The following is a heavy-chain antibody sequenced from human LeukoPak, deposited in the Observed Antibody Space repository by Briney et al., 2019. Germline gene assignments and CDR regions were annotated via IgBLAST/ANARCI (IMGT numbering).Heavy chain of an antibody. Sequence: SETLSLTCAVYGGSFSGYYWSWIRQPPGKGLEWIGSIYYTGNTYYNASLKSRVTISIDTSKNQISLRLTSVTATDTAIYYCARQTGSGLFILPGGQGTLVTVSS. V-gene: IGHV4-34*01. J-gene: IGHJ4*02. CDR3: ARQTGSGLFILP. CDR2: IYYTGNT. CDR1: GGSFSGYY. D-gene: IGHD3/OR15-3a*01.